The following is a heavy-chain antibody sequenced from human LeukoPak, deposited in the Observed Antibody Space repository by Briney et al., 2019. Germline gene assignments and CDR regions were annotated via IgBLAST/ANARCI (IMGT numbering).Heavy chain of an antibody. D-gene: IGHD3-3*01. CDR2: SLTSGSI. CDR1: GGSISSGSYY. J-gene: IGHJ5*02. V-gene: IGHV4-61*02. Sequence: SETLSLTCTVSGGSISSGSYYWSWIRQPAGKGLEWIVRSLTSGSINNNPSLKGRDTMSLDMSNNQLTLKMTSVTVADTAVYYCTREEDDDFWSGHPHNWFDPWGQGTLVTVSS. CDR3: TREEDDDFWSGHPHNWFDP.